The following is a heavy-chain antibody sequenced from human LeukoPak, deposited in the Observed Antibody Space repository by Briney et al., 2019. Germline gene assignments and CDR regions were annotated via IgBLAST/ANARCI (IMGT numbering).Heavy chain of an antibody. J-gene: IGHJ5*02. Sequence: SCKASGYTFSSSWMHWVRQAPGKGLVWVSHIDTDGSSTSYADSVEGRFTISRDNAQNTLYLQMNSLRAEDTAVYYCASGYCSGGRCFSWGQGTLVTVSS. D-gene: IGHD2-15*01. CDR1: GYTFSSSW. V-gene: IGHV3-74*01. CDR2: IDTDGSST. CDR3: ASGYCSGGRCFS.